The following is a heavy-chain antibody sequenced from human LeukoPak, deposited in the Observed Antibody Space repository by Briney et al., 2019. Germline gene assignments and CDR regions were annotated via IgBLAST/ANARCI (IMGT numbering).Heavy chain of an antibody. D-gene: IGHD6-13*01. Sequence: ASVKVSCKASGGTFSSYAISWVRQAPGQGLEWMGGIIPIFGTANYAQKFQGRVTITADKSTSTAYMELSSLRSEDTAVYYCARGGSSWRYYYYYMDVWGKGTTVTVSS. CDR2: IIPIFGTA. CDR3: ARGGSSWRYYYYYMDV. J-gene: IGHJ6*03. V-gene: IGHV1-69*06. CDR1: GGTFSSYA.